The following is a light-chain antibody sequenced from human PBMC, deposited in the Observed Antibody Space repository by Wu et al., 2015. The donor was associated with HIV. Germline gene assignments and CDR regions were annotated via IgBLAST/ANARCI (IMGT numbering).Light chain of an antibody. CDR2: DGS. CDR1: QDIRKY. CDR3: QQFDSLPRT. Sequence: DIQMTQFPSSLSASVGDRVTITCQASQDIRKYLNWYNQKPGKAPKLLTYDGSNLETGVPSRFSASGSGTNFTFTISGLQPEDLATYYCQQFDSLPRTFGQGTKLEIK. J-gene: IGKJ2*01. V-gene: IGKV1-33*01.